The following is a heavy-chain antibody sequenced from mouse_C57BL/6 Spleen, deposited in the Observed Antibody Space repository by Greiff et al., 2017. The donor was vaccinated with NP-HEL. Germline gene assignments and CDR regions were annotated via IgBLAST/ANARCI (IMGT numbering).Heavy chain of an antibody. Sequence: EVQLQESGPGLVKPSQSLSLTCSVTGYSITSGYYWYWIRQFPGNILEWMGYIPYDGSNNYNPSLNNRIAITRDTSKNQFFLKLHTVTTEDTAADYCARGITTVGLFADWGKGTLVTVSA. V-gene: IGHV3-6*01. CDR1: GYSITSGYY. CDR3: ARGITTVGLFAD. CDR2: IPYDGSN. J-gene: IGHJ3*01. D-gene: IGHD1-1*01.